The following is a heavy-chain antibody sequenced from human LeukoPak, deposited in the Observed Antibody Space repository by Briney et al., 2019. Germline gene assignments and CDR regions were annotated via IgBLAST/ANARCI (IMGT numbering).Heavy chain of an antibody. Sequence: GGPLRPSFEPPGSTFISNWMSWFRQAPGKGLEWGPNIKKDGSEKYYVDSVKGRFTISRDNAKNSLYLQMNSLRAEDTAVYYCARGRGIAEWFDPWGQGTLVTVSS. CDR3: ARGRGIAEWFDP. J-gene: IGHJ5*02. CDR2: IKKDGSEK. D-gene: IGHD6-13*01. CDR1: GSTFISNW. V-gene: IGHV3-7*01.